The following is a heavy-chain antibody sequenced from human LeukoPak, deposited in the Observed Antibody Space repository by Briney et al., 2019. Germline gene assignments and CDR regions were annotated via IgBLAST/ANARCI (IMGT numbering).Heavy chain of an antibody. D-gene: IGHD1-26*01. CDR3: AKDLGGSYGTGFDY. CDR1: GYTFTGYY. CDR2: INPNSGGT. J-gene: IGHJ4*02. Sequence: ASVKVSCKASGYTFTGYYMHWVRQAPGQGLEWMGWINPNSGGTNYAQKFQGRVTMTRDTSISTAYMELSRLRSDDTAVYYCAKDLGGSYGTGFDYWGQGTLVTVSS. V-gene: IGHV1-2*02.